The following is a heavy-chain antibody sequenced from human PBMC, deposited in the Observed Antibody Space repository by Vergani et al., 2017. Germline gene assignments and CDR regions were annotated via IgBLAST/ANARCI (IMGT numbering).Heavy chain of an antibody. D-gene: IGHD2-15*01. V-gene: IGHV4-39*07. CDR3: AREYCSGQVECLFDY. CDR1: GGSISSSSYY. J-gene: IGHJ4*02. Sequence: QLQLQESGPGLVKPSETLSLTCTVSGGSISSSSYYWGWIRQPPGKGLEWIGSIYYSGSTYYNPSLKSRVTISVDTSKKQFSLKLSSVTAADTAVYYCAREYCSGQVECLFDYWGQGTLVTVSS. CDR2: IYYSGST.